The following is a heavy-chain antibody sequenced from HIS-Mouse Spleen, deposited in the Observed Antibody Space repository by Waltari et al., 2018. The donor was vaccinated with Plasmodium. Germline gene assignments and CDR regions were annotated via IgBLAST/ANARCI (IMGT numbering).Heavy chain of an antibody. CDR1: GGSVSGYY. CDR2: INHSGST. D-gene: IGHD7-27*01. Sequence: QVQLQQWGAGLLKPSETLSLTCAVDGGSVSGYYWTWIRQPPGKGLGWSGEINHSGSTNYNPSLKSRVTISVDTSKNQFSLKLSSVTAADTAVYYCARGQLGIDAFDIWGQGTMVTVSS. V-gene: IGHV4-34*01. J-gene: IGHJ3*02. CDR3: ARGQLGIDAFDI.